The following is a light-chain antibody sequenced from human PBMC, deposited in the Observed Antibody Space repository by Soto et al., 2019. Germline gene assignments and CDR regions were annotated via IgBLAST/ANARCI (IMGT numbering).Light chain of an antibody. CDR3: QLANSFPT. J-gene: IGKJ1*01. Sequence: DIQMTQSPASVSASVGDRVTITCRASQPISSWLAWYQQKPGEAPQLLIFAASTLQSGVPSWFSGRGAGTHFTLTISSLQPEDSAIYYCQLANSFPTFGRGTRVDLK. V-gene: IGKV1-12*01. CDR1: QPISSW. CDR2: AAS.